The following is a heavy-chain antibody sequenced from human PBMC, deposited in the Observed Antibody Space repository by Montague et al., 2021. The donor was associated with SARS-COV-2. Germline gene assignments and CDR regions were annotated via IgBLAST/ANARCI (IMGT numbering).Heavy chain of an antibody. Sequence: LSLSLAASGFTFSTYPLSWVRQAPGKGLEWVSSIRSSGSNTFYADSVKGRFTISRDNSKNTLYLQMNRLRAEDTAVYHCAKGRIGYPPDYWGQGTLVTVPS. CDR1: GFTFSTYP. CDR2: IRSSGSNT. D-gene: IGHD3-22*01. CDR3: AKGRIGYPPDY. V-gene: IGHV3-23*01. J-gene: IGHJ4*02.